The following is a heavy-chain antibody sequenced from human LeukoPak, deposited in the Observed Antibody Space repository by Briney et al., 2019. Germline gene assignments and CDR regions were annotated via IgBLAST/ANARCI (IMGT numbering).Heavy chain of an antibody. V-gene: IGHV3-11*04. Sequence: GGSLRRSCVASGFTFSDYFMNWIRQAPGKGLEWLSFINSAGDNIYYADSVKGRFTISRDNAKKTLYLEMNSLRMEDTAIYCCATSRVFDYWGQGTLVTVSS. CDR2: INSAGDNI. CDR1: GFTFSDYF. J-gene: IGHJ4*02. CDR3: ATSRVFDY.